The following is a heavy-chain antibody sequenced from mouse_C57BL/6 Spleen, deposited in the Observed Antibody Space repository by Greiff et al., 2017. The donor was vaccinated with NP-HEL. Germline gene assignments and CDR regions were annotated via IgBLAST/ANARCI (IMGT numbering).Heavy chain of an antibody. Sequence: VQLQQSGAELVRPGASVTLSCKASGYTFTDYEMHWVKQTPVHGLEWIGAIDPETGGTAYNQKFQGKAILTADKSTSTDYMELRRLTAEDSAVYYCTRGEAMDYWGQGTSVTVSA. CDR3: TRGEAMDY. J-gene: IGHJ4*01. V-gene: IGHV1-15*01. CDR1: GYTFTDYE. CDR2: IDPETGGT.